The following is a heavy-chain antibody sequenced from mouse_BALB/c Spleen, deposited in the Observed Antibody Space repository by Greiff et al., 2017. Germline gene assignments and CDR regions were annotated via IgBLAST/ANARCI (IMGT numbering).Heavy chain of an antibody. CDR1: GFNIKDTY. J-gene: IGHJ4*01. Sequence: VQLQQSGAELVKPGASVKLSCTASGFNIKDTYMHWVKQRPEQGLEWIGRIDPANGNTKYDPKFQGKATITADTSSNTAYLQLSSLTSEDTAVYDCARSGGATTYAMDYWGQGTSVTVSS. CDR2: IDPANGNT. D-gene: IGHD3-1*01. V-gene: IGHV14-3*02. CDR3: ARSGGATTYAMDY.